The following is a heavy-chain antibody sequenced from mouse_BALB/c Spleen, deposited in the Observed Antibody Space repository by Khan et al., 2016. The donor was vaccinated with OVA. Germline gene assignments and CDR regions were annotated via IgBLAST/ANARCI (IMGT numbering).Heavy chain of an antibody. CDR2: ISSGSSTL. V-gene: IGHV5-17*02. CDR1: GFTFSSYG. CDR3: ARSSSTMFTTGLSY. J-gene: IGHJ3*01. Sequence: DVQLVESGGGLVQPGGSRKLSCTASGFTFSSYGMYWVRQAPERGLEWVAYISSGSSTLHYADTVKGRFTISRDNHKNTLFLQMTSLRSEDSAMYYCARSSSTMFTTGLSYWGQGTLVTVSA. D-gene: IGHD2-2*01.